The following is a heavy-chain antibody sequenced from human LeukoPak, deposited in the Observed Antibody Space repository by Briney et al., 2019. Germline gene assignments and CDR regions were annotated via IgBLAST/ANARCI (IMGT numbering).Heavy chain of an antibody. V-gene: IGHV3-7*01. D-gene: IGHD1-26*01. J-gene: IGHJ4*02. CDR3: ARDVGGSLDY. CDR1: GFTFSTYW. CDR2: IKGDESAR. Sequence: PGGSLRLSCAASGFTFSTYWMAWVRQAPGKGLEWVANIKGDESARHQADSVKGRFTISRDNAQNSVYLQMSSLRGVDTAVYYCARDVGGSLDYWGQGTLVTVS.